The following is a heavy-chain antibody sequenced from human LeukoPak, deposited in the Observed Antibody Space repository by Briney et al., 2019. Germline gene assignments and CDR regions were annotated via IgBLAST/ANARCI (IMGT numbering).Heavy chain of an antibody. CDR1: GRSVGSSSYY. CDR2: IYYSGST. Sequence: SETLSLTCTVSGRSVGSSSYYWSWLRQPPGKGLEWIGYIYYSGSTNYNPALRSRVTISVDTSKDQFSLKLSSVTAADTAVYNCARTWIQLWLGIDPWGQGTLVTVSS. D-gene: IGHD5-18*01. J-gene: IGHJ5*02. V-gene: IGHV4-61*01. CDR3: ARTWIQLWLGIDP.